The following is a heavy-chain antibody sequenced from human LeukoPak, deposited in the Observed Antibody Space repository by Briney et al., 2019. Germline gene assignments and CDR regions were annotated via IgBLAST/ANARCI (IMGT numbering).Heavy chain of an antibody. CDR3: ARVSGYDWESFYDY. D-gene: IGHD5-12*01. V-gene: IGHV4-61*08. J-gene: IGHJ4*02. CDR1: GDSISSGDYY. Sequence: PSETLSLTCTVSGDSISSGDYYWSWIRQPPGKGLEWIGYIYYSGSTNYNPSLKSRVTISVDTSKNQFSLKLNSVTAADTAVYYCARVSGYDWESFYDYWGQGTLVTVSS. CDR2: IYYSGST.